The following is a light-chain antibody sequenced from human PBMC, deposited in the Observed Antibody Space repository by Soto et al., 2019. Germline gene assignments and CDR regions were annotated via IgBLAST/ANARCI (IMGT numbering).Light chain of an antibody. Sequence: IPLTQSPSSLSASVGDRVTITCRASQGISSYLAWYQQKPGKAPKLLIYAASTLQSAVPSRFSGGGSGTDFTLTIDSLQPEDFATYYCQQLKTYPYTFGQGTKLEIK. CDR1: QGISSY. CDR2: AAS. CDR3: QQLKTYPYT. J-gene: IGKJ2*01. V-gene: IGKV1-9*01.